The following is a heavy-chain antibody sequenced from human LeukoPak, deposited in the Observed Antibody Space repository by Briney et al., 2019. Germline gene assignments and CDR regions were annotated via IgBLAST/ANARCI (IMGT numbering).Heavy chain of an antibody. CDR3: ARDMDPHYYDSSGSQNWFDP. V-gene: IGHV1-18*01. CDR2: ISAYNGNT. D-gene: IGHD3-22*01. J-gene: IGHJ5*02. Sequence: ASVKVSCKASGYTFTSYGISWLRQAPGQGLEWMGWISAYNGNTNYAQKLQGRVTMTTDTSTSTAYMELRSLRSDDTAVYYCARDMDPHYYDSSGSQNWFDPWGQGTLVTVSS. CDR1: GYTFTSYG.